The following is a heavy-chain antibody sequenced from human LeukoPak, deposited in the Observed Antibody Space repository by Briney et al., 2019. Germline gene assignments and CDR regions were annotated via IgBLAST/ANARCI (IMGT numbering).Heavy chain of an antibody. V-gene: IGHV1-46*01. Sequence: ASVKVSCKASGYTFTSYYMHWVRQAPGQGIEWMGIINPSGGSTSYAQKFQGRVTMTRDTSTSTVYMELSSLRSEDTAVYYCARGGSGSYYSVYYAVDVWGQGTTVTVS. CDR1: GYTFTSYY. CDR3: ARGGSGSYYSVYYAVDV. D-gene: IGHD1-26*01. J-gene: IGHJ6*02. CDR2: INPSGGST.